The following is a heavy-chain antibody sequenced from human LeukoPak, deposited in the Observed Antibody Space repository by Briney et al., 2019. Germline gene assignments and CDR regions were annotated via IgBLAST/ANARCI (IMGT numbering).Heavy chain of an antibody. CDR1: GGSFSGYY. CDR2: INHSGST. J-gene: IGHJ4*02. V-gene: IGHV4-34*01. CDR3: ARDRSTSSYFDY. D-gene: IGHD2-2*01. Sequence: PSETLSLTCAVYGGSFSGYYWSWIRQPPGKGLEWIGEINHSGSTNYNPSLKSRVTMSVDTSKNQFSLKLSSVTAADTAVYYCARDRSTSSYFDYWGQGTLVTVSS.